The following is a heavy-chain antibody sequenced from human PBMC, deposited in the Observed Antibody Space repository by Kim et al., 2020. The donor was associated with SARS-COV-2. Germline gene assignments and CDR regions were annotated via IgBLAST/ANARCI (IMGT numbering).Heavy chain of an antibody. V-gene: IGHV3-11*01. J-gene: IGHJ4*02. Sequence: GGSLRLSCAASGFTLSDYSMTWIRQAPGKGLEWVSYISSSGSTMYYADSVKGRFTISRDNAKNSLYLQMNSLRAEDTAVFYCARGLRNSGWYFFDYWGQGTLVTVSS. CDR3: ARGLRNSGWYFFDY. D-gene: IGHD6-19*01. CDR1: GFTLSDYS. CDR2: ISSSGSTM.